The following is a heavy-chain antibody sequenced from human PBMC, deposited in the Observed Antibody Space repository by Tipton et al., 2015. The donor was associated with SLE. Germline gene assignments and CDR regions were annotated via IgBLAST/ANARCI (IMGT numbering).Heavy chain of an antibody. V-gene: IGHV4-4*08. J-gene: IGHJ6*03. Sequence: TLSLTCTVSGGSISGHYWSWIRQPPGKGLEWIGYLYTGSSTHHNPSLQRRVTISVDTSKNQFSLKLSSVTAADTAVYYCSRDGDHYDILTGYQWWDYYYMDVWGKGTTVTVSS. CDR2: LYTGSST. D-gene: IGHD3-9*01. CDR1: GGSISGHY. CDR3: SRDGDHYDILTGYQWWDYYYMDV.